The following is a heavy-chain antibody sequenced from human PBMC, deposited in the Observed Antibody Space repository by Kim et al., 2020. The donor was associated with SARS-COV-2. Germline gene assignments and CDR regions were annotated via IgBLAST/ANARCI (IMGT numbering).Heavy chain of an antibody. D-gene: IGHD2-15*01. CDR2: INAGNGNT. J-gene: IGHJ6*02. CDR3: ARTYCSGGGCNYYYGMDV. Sequence: ASVKVSCKASGYTFTSYAMHWVRQAPGQRLEWMGWINAGNGNTKYSQKFQGRVTITRDTSASTAYMELSSLRSEDTAVYYCARTYCSGGGCNYYYGMDVWGQGNTVTVSS. CDR1: GYTFTSYA. V-gene: IGHV1-3*01.